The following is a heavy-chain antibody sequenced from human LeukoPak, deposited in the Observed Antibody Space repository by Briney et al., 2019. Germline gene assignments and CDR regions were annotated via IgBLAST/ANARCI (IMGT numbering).Heavy chain of an antibody. Sequence: SETLSLTCTVSGDSISSYYWNWIRQPPGKGLEWIGYISYSGSPNYNPSLKSRVTISVDTSKNQFSLKLSSVTAADTAVYYCARDNKYQLLSLIDAFDIWGQGTMVTVSS. D-gene: IGHD2-2*01. V-gene: IGHV4-59*12. CDR2: ISYSGSP. CDR3: ARDNKYQLLSLIDAFDI. CDR1: GDSISSYY. J-gene: IGHJ3*02.